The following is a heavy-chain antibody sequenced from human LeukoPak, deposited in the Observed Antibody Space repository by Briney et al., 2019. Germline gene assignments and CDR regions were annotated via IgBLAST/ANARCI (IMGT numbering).Heavy chain of an antibody. CDR3: ARGAGFAEPLPEY. J-gene: IGHJ4*02. CDR1: GYTFTNYA. V-gene: IGHV1-3*01. D-gene: IGHD1-14*01. CDR2: INAGHGNT. Sequence: ASVKVSCKASGYTFTNYAIQWVRQVPGQRLEWMGWINAGHGNTKYSQKLQGRVTITRDTSASTAYMELSSLRSEDTAVYYCARGAGFAEPLPEYWGQGTLLTVSS.